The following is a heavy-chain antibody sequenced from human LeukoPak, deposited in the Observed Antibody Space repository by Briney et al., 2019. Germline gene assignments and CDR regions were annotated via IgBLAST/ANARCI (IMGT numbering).Heavy chain of an antibody. CDR2: VYYTGST. CDR3: ARLGYSSSWYLPR. CDR1: GGSISSYY. D-gene: IGHD6-13*01. V-gene: IGHV4-59*01. Sequence: SETLSLTCTVSGGSISSYYWSWVRQPPGKGLEWIGFVYYTGSTNYSPSLKSRVTISVDTSKNQFSLKLRSVTAADTAVYYCARLGYSSSWYLPRWGQGTLVTVSS. J-gene: IGHJ4*02.